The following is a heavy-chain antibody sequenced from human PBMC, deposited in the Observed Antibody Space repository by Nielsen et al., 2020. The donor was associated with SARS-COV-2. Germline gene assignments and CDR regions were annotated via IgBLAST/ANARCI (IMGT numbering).Heavy chain of an antibody. D-gene: IGHD3-9*01. CDR3: ARNTGYWFDP. V-gene: IGHV4-31*03. CDR2: IYYSGST. CDR1: GGSISSGGYY. J-gene: IGHJ5*02. Sequence: LRLSCTVSGGSISSGGYYWSWIRQHPGKGLEWIGYIYYSGSTYYNPSLKSRVTISVDTSKNQFSLKLSSVTAADTAVYYCARNTGYWFDPWGQGTLVTVSS.